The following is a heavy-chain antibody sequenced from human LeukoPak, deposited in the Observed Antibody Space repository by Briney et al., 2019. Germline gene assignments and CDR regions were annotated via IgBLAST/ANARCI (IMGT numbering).Heavy chain of an antibody. V-gene: IGHV3-74*01. J-gene: IGHJ4*02. CDR2: IKTDGSST. Sequence: GGSLRLSCAASGFTFSTYWMHWVRQAPGKGLVWVSHIKTDGSSTTYADSVKGRFTISRDNAKNTLYLQMNSLRAEDTAVYYCARDRGYTQDYWGQGTLASVYS. CDR1: GFTFSTYW. D-gene: IGHD5-12*01. CDR3: ARDRGYTQDY.